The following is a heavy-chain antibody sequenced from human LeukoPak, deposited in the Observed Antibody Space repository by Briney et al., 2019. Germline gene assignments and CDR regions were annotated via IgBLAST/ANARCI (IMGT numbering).Heavy chain of an antibody. CDR1: GYTLTELS. CDR2: FDPEDGET. J-gene: IGHJ5*02. Sequence: ASVKVSCKVSGYTLTELSMHWVRQAPGKGLEWMGGFDPEDGETIYAQKFQGRVTMTRDTSTSTVYMELSSLRSEDTAVYYCARDVVSGWYRGWFDPWGQGTLVTVSS. CDR3: ARDVVSGWYRGWFDP. V-gene: IGHV1-24*01. D-gene: IGHD6-19*01.